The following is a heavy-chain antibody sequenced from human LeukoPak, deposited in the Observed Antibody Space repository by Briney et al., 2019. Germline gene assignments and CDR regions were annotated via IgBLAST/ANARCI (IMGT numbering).Heavy chain of an antibody. CDR1: GFTVSSNY. V-gene: IGHV3-53*01. CDR3: AREDYDFWSGHYTD. Sequence: PGGSLRLSCAASGFTVSSNYMSWVRQAPGKGLEWVSVIYSGGSTYYADSVKGRFTISRDNSKNTLYLQMNSLRAEDTAVYYCAREDYDFWSGHYTDWGQGTLVTVSS. D-gene: IGHD3-3*01. J-gene: IGHJ4*02. CDR2: IYSGGST.